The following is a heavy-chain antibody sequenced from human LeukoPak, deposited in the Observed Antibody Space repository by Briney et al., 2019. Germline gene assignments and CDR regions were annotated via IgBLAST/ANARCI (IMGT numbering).Heavy chain of an antibody. CDR2: IYYSGST. CDR3: ARQGGAHYYYYYMDV. J-gene: IGHJ6*03. CDR1: GGSISSSSYY. Sequence: SETLSLTCTVSGGSISSSSYYWGWIRQPPGKGLEWIGSIYYSGSTYYNPSLKSRVTISVDTSKNQFSLKLSSVTAADTAVYYCARQGGAHYYYYYMDVWGKGTTVTVSS. V-gene: IGHV4-39*01. D-gene: IGHD2-21*01.